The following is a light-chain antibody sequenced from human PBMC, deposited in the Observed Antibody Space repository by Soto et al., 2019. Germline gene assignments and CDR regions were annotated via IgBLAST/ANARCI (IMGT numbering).Light chain of an antibody. CDR1: SSNIGAGYD. CDR2: GNT. CDR3: QSYDSSRRGGL. V-gene: IGLV1-40*01. Sequence: QSVLTQPPSVSGAPGQRVTISCTGSSSNIGAGYDVIWYQQHPGTAPKLLVHGNTNRPSGVPERFSGSKSGTTASLAITGLQAEDEADYYCQSYDSSRRGGLFGGGTKLTVL. J-gene: IGLJ2*01.